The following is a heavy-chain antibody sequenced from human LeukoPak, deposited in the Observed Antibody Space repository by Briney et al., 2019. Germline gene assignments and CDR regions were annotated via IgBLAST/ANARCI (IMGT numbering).Heavy chain of an antibody. J-gene: IGHJ4*02. Sequence: GGSLRLSCAASGSTFSNYGMHWVRQAPGKGLEWLTFIRYDGTNEYYADSVKGRFTISRDNSKNTLYLQMSSLRAEDTAMYYCAKDPHDYWGQGTLVTVSS. V-gene: IGHV3-30*02. CDR2: IRYDGTNE. CDR3: AKDPHDY. CDR1: GSTFSNYG.